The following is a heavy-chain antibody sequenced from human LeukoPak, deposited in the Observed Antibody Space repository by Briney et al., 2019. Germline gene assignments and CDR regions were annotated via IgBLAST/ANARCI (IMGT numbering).Heavy chain of an antibody. CDR2: IYTSGST. D-gene: IGHD2-21*02. J-gene: IGHJ6*03. CDR1: GGSISSGSYY. Sequence: SQTLSLTCTVSGGSISSGSYYWSWIRQPAGKGLEWIGRIYTSGSTKYNPSLKSRVTISVDRSKNQFSLKLSSVTAADTAVYYCARTYCGGDCRGYYYHYYMDVWGKGTTVTISS. CDR3: ARTYCGGDCRGYYYHYYMDV. V-gene: IGHV4-61*02.